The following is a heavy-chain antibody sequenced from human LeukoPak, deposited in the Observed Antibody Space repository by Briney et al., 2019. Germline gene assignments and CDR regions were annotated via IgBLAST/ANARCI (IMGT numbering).Heavy chain of an antibody. CDR2: ITSNGGNT. D-gene: IGHD1-26*01. V-gene: IGHV3-64D*06. CDR1: GFTFRSCA. CDR3: IKDRSGTYSFDY. J-gene: IGHJ4*02. Sequence: GGSLRLSCSAFGFTFRSCAMHWVRQAPGKGLEYVSTITSNGGNTYYADSVKGRFTISRDNSKNTLYLQMSSLRTEDTAVYYCIKDRSGTYSFDYWGQGTLVTVSS.